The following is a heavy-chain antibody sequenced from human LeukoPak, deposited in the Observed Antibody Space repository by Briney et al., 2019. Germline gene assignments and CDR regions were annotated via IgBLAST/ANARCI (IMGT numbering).Heavy chain of an antibody. Sequence: ASVKVSCKASGGTFSSYAISWVRQAPGQGPEWMGRINPNNGGTNYAQKFQGRVTMTRDTSISTAYMELSRLRSDDTAVYYCARVGDGLNDAFNIWGQGTMVTVSS. CDR3: ARVGDGLNDAFNI. J-gene: IGHJ3*02. D-gene: IGHD5-24*01. V-gene: IGHV1-2*06. CDR1: GGTFSSYA. CDR2: INPNNGGT.